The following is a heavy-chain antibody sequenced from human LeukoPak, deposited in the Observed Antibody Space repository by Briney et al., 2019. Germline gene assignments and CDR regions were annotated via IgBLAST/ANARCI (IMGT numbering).Heavy chain of an antibody. D-gene: IGHD3-22*01. CDR3: ARVRGYHDSSGYDY. Sequence: PSETLSLTCTVSGGSISSYYWSWIRQPAGKGLEWIGRIYSSGSTKYNPSLKSRVTMSVDTSKNQFSLKLSSVTAADTAVYYCARVRGYHDSSGYDYWGQGTLVTVSS. J-gene: IGHJ4*02. CDR2: IYSSGST. CDR1: GGSISSYY. V-gene: IGHV4-4*07.